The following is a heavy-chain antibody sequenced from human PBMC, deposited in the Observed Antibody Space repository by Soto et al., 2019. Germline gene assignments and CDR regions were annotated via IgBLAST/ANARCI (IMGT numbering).Heavy chain of an antibody. J-gene: IGHJ6*02. CDR3: AWGLEGATIYYYYYGMDV. CDR2: ISSSGSTI. V-gene: IGHV3-48*03. Sequence: GGSLRLSCAASGFTFSSYEMNGVRQAPGKGLEWVSYISSSGSTIYYADAVKGRFTISRDNAKNSLYLHMNSLRAEDTAVYYCAWGLEGATIYYYYYGMDVWGQGTTVTVSS. D-gene: IGHD5-12*01. CDR1: GFTFSSYE.